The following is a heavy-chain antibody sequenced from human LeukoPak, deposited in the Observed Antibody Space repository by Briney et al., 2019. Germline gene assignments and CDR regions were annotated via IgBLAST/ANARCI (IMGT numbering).Heavy chain of an antibody. CDR3: ARGMGEWLLSYYFDY. J-gene: IGHJ4*02. D-gene: IGHD3-3*01. V-gene: IGHV3-74*01. Sequence: GGSLRLSCAASGFTFSSYWMHWVRQAPGKGLVWVSRINSDGSSTSYADSVKGRFTISRDNAKNTLYLQMNSLRAEDTAVYYCARGMGEWLLSYYFDYWGQGTLVTVSS. CDR2: INSDGSST. CDR1: GFTFSSYW.